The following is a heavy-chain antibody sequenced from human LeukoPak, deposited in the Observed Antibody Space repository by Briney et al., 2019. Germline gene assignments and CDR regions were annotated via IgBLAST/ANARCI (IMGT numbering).Heavy chain of an antibody. Sequence: PGGSLRLSCAASGFTVSSNYMSWVRQAPGKGLEWVSVIYSGGSTYYADSVKGRFTISRDDSKNTLYLQMDSLRAEDTAVYYCARDYFYGSGSPWGQGTLVTVSS. V-gene: IGHV3-53*01. CDR3: ARDYFYGSGSP. CDR1: GFTVSSNY. J-gene: IGHJ5*02. D-gene: IGHD3-10*01. CDR2: IYSGGST.